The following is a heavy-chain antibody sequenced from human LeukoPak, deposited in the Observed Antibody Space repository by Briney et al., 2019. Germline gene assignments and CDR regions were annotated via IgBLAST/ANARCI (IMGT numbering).Heavy chain of an antibody. D-gene: IGHD6-13*01. V-gene: IGHV3-23*01. CDR1: GFTFSDYG. J-gene: IGHJ4*02. CDR3: ATHIAAAGTQGY. Sequence: GGSLRLSCAASGFTFSDYGMHWVRQAPGKGLEWVSAISGSGGSTYYADSVKGRFTISRDNSKNTLYLQMNSLRAEDTAVYYCATHIAAAGTQGYWGQGTLVTVSS. CDR2: ISGSGGST.